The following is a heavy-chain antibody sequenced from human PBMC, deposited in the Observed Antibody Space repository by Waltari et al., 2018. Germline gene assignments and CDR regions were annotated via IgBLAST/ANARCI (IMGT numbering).Heavy chain of an antibody. CDR3: ARVGMATISTDAFDI. CDR2: IKPNSGGT. V-gene: IGHV1-2*02. CDR1: GYTFTGYY. Sequence: QVQLVQSGAEVKKPGASVKVSCKASGYTFTGYYMHWVRQAPGQGLEWMGWIKPNSGGTNYAQKFQGRVTMTRDTSISTAYMELSRLRSDDTAVYYCARVGMATISTDAFDIWGQGTMVTVSS. J-gene: IGHJ3*02. D-gene: IGHD5-12*01.